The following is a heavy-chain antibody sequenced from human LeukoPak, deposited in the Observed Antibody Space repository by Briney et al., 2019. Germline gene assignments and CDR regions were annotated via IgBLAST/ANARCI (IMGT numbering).Heavy chain of an antibody. CDR1: GFTFSSRDW. D-gene: IGHD1-1*01. J-gene: IGHJ4*02. V-gene: IGHV3-30*02. CDR3: AKDTPTTGYHLDS. Sequence: QPGGSLRLSCVASGFTFSSRDWMTWVRQAPGKGLEWVAFIRYDGSDKSYADSVKGRFTISRDNSENTLYLQINSLRVEDTAVYYCAKDTPTTGYHLDSWGQGTLVTVSS. CDR2: IRYDGSDK.